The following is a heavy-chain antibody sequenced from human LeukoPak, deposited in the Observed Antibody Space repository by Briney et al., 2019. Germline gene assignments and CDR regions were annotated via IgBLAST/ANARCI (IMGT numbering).Heavy chain of an antibody. CDR2: IYHSGST. CDR3: ARGSYGSGRHNWFDP. D-gene: IGHD3-10*01. V-gene: IGHV4-4*02. Sequence: SGTLSLTCAVSGGSISSSNWWSWIRQPPGKGLEWIGEIYHSGSTNYNPSLKSRVTISVDKSKTQFSLKLSSVTAADTAVYYCARGSYGSGRHNWFDPWGQGTLVTVSS. CDR1: GGSISSSNW. J-gene: IGHJ5*02.